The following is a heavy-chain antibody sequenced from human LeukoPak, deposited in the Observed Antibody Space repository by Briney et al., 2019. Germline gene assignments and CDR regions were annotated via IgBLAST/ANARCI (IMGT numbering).Heavy chain of an antibody. CDR2: IYTGGDT. CDR3: AGGQMFTSGGFDD. J-gene: IGHJ4*02. Sequence: GSLRLSCAASGFSVSNKYMSWVRQAPGKGLELVSVIYTGGDTYYADSVRGRFTISRDNSKNTVNLQMNSLRAEDTALYYCAGGQMFTSGGFDDWGQGTLVTVSS. V-gene: IGHV3-53*01. CDR1: GFSVSNKY. D-gene: IGHD6-19*01.